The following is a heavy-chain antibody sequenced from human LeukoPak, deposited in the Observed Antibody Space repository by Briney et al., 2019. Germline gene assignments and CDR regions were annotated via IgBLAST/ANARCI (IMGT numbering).Heavy chain of an antibody. CDR1: GFTFSNYW. D-gene: IGHD5-12*01. CDR2: ISGSGGST. J-gene: IGHJ6*03. V-gene: IGHV3-23*01. CDR3: AKDVATIMDYYYYYMDV. Sequence: GSLRLSCAASGFTFSNYWMSWVRQAPGKGLEWVSAISGSGGSTYYADSVKGRFTISRDNSKNTLYLQMNSLRAEDTAVYYCAKDVATIMDYYYYYMDVWGKGTTVTVSS.